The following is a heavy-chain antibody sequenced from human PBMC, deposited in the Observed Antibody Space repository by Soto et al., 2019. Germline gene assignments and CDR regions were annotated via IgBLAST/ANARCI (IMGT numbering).Heavy chain of an antibody. CDR3: AGVGSRGGSDDYYYGFDD. Sequence: QVQLAQSGAEVKKPGASVKVSCKASDYTFTNYGITWVRQAPGQGLEWMGWISAYNDNTNYAQNLQGRVTMTTDTSTSTANTEMRSLISDDTAVYYCAGVGSRGGSDDYYYGFDDWGQGTTVTVSS. CDR2: ISAYNDNT. J-gene: IGHJ6*02. D-gene: IGHD3-10*01. V-gene: IGHV1-18*01. CDR1: DYTFTNYG.